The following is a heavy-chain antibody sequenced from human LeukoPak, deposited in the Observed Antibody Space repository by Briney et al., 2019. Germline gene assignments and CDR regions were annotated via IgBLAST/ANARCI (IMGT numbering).Heavy chain of an antibody. CDR1: GGSISSYY. D-gene: IGHD3-3*01. V-gene: IGHV4-4*07. CDR2: IYTSGST. J-gene: IGHJ4*02. Sequence: PSETLSLTCTVSGGSISSYYWSWIRQPAGKGLEWIGRIYTSGSTNYNPSLKSRVTMSVDTSKNQFSLKLSSKTAADTAVYYCARSGGHYDFWSGYHPFDYWGQGTLVTVSS. CDR3: ARSGGHYDFWSGYHPFDY.